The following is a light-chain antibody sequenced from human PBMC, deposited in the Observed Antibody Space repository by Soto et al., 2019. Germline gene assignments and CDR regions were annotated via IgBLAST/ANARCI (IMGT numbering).Light chain of an antibody. CDR1: QSVSSN. Sequence: EIVVTQSPATLSVSPGERATLSCRASQSVSSNLAWYQQKPGQAPRLLIYGASIRATGIPARFSGSGSGTEFTLTISSLQSEDFAVYYCQQYNNWPLFTFGPGTKVDIK. CDR3: QQYNNWPLFT. J-gene: IGKJ3*01. CDR2: GAS. V-gene: IGKV3D-15*01.